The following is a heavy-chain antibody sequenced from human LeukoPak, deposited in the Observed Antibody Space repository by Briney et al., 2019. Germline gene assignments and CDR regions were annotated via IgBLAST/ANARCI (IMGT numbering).Heavy chain of an antibody. J-gene: IGHJ4*02. CDR2: ISGSSGNT. D-gene: IGHD6-19*01. CDR1: GFTFSSYA. V-gene: IGHV3-23*01. CDR3: EKDPVAEWVYYFAY. Sequence: GGSLRLSCAASGFTFSSYAMSWVRQAPGKGLEWVSAISGSSGNTYYADSVKGRFTISRDNSKNTLYLQLNSLRAEDTAVYYCEKDPVAEWVYYFAYGGQGPLVTVPS.